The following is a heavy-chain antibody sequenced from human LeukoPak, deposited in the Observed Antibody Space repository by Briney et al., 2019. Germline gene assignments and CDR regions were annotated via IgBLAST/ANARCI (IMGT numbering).Heavy chain of an antibody. CDR3: AKNRLQWLLRTEFDY. Sequence: GGSLRLSCAASGFTFSSYAMSWVRQAPGKGLEWVSAISGSGGSTYYADSVNGRFTISRDNSKDALYLQMNSLRPEDTAVYYCAKNRLQWLLRTEFDYWGQGTVVTVSS. CDR1: GFTFSSYA. J-gene: IGHJ4*02. D-gene: IGHD6-19*01. V-gene: IGHV3-23*01. CDR2: ISGSGGST.